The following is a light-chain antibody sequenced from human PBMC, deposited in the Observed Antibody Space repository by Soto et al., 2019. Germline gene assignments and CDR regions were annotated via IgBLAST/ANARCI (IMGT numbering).Light chain of an antibody. CDR1: QTVNSNY. CDR2: GAS. CDR3: HQYGTSPQT. J-gene: IGKJ2*01. Sequence: VLTQSPGTLSLSPGDRATLSCRTSQTVNSNYFAWYQQKPGQAPRLLIFGASRRASGIPDGFSGGGSGTDFTLTISRLEPEDFAVYYCHQYGTSPQTFGQGTKLDI. V-gene: IGKV3-20*01.